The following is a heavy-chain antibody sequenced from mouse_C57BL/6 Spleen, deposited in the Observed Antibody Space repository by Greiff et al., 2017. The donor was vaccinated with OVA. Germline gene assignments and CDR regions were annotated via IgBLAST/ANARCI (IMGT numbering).Heavy chain of an antibody. D-gene: IGHD1-1*01. Sequence: QVQLQQPGAELVKPGASVKLSCKASGYTFTSYWMQWVKQRPGLGLEWIGEIDPSDSYTNYNQKFKGKATLTVDTSSSTAYMQLSSLTSEDSAVYYCARWGTTVVARDYWGQGTTLTVSS. J-gene: IGHJ2*01. CDR1: GYTFTSYW. CDR2: IDPSDSYT. V-gene: IGHV1-50*01. CDR3: ARWGTTVVARDY.